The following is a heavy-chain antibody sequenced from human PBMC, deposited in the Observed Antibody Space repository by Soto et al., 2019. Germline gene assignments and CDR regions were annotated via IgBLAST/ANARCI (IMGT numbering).Heavy chain of an antibody. D-gene: IGHD4-4*01. CDR3: ASVTGRERDY. CDR2: IDYSGTA. V-gene: IGHV4-39*01. CDR1: SGTISVYNIS. J-gene: IGHJ4*02. Sequence: WGSLTLSCTASSGTISVYNISWGREGQPPGQGLVWIGNIDYSGTAYFSPSLATRVTFHVDTSMNQFSLTVDAVTAADTAVDDSASVTGRERDYWGQGSLVTVSS.